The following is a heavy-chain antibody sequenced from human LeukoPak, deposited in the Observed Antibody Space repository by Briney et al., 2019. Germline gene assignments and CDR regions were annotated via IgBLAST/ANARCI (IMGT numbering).Heavy chain of an antibody. J-gene: IGHJ3*02. CDR3: ARDAQVVGYFWSGYDGSDAFDI. D-gene: IGHD3-3*01. CDR1: GGSISSYY. V-gene: IGHV4-4*07. Sequence: PSETLSLTCTVSGGSISSYYWSWIRQPAGKGLEWIGRIYTSGSTNYNPSLKSRVTMSVDTSKNQFSLKLSSVTAADTAVYYCARDAQVVGYFWSGYDGSDAFDIWGQGTMVTVSS. CDR2: IYTSGST.